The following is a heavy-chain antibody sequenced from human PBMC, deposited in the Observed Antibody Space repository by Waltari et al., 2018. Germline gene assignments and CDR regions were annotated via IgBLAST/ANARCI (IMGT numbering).Heavy chain of an antibody. D-gene: IGHD7-27*01. CDR1: GGSISSSSYY. Sequence: QLQLQESGPGLVKPSETLSLTCTVSGGSISSSSYYWGWIRQPPGKGLEWIGSIYYSGSTYYNPSLKSRVTISVDTSKNQFSLKLSSVTAADTAVYYCARQMEGSPLGDYWGQGTLVIVSS. J-gene: IGHJ4*02. CDR3: ARQMEGSPLGDY. V-gene: IGHV4-39*01. CDR2: IYYSGST.